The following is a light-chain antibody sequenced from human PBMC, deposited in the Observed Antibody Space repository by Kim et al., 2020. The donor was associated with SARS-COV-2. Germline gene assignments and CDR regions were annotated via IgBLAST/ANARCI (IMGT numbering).Light chain of an antibody. V-gene: IGKV3-15*01. Sequence: EIVMTQSPATLSVSPGERATLSCRASQSISSYLAWYQQKPGQAPRLLIYGASTRASGVPARFSGSGSGTEFTLTITSLQSEDFAVYYCQQYSDWPPGDTFGQGTKLAI. CDR3: QQYSDWPPGDT. CDR2: GAS. CDR1: QSISSY. J-gene: IGKJ2*01.